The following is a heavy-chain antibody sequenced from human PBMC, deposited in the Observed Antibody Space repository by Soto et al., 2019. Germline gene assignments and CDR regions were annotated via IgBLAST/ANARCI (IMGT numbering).Heavy chain of an antibody. CDR1: GFTFSSYS. V-gene: IGHV3-23*01. J-gene: IGHJ4*02. CDR2: FRTSGDGGTT. D-gene: IGHD3-10*01. Sequence: PSETLRLSCAASGFTFSSYSMSWVRQAPGKGLEWVSGFRTSGDGGTTYYADSVKGRFTISRDNSKNMLFLQMNSLRAEDTAIYYCAKKVNSGPGSQYFDYWGQGTLVTVSS. CDR3: AKKVNSGPGSQYFDY.